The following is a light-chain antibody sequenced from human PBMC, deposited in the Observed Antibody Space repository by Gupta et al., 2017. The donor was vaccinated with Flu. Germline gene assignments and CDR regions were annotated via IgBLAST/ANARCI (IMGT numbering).Light chain of an antibody. Sequence: VTLGPPSSNSCRASQSTDVVPLSTYLHGGPQRKGPPPRRRSYQGAHRASVFPDRFSGSGSGTDFTLKISRVEAEDGGGEEGRKVARLPFSFGQGTKVEIK. CDR1: QSTDVVPLSTY. V-gene: IGKV2-30*01. CDR3: RKVARLPFS. J-gene: IGKJ1*01. CDR2: QGA.